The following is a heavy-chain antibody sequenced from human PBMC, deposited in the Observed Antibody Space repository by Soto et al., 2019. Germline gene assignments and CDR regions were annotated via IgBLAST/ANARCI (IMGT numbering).Heavy chain of an antibody. V-gene: IGHV3-33*01. D-gene: IGHD2-15*01. Sequence: QVQLVESGGGVVQPGRSLRLSCAASGFTFSSYGMHWVRQAPGKGLEWVAVIWYDGSNKYYADSVKGRFTISRDNSKNTLYLQMNSLRAEATAVYYCAREVVVVAVSNAFDIWGQGTMVTVSS. J-gene: IGHJ3*02. CDR2: IWYDGSNK. CDR3: AREVVVVAVSNAFDI. CDR1: GFTFSSYG.